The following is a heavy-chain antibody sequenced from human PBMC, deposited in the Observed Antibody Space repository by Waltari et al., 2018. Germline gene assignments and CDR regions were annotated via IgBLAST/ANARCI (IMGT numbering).Heavy chain of an antibody. CDR1: GGTFSSYA. J-gene: IGHJ3*02. CDR2: SIPIFGTA. Sequence: QVQLVQSGAEVKTPGSSVQVSCTAYGGTFSSYAITLLRQSPGQGLEWMGGSIPIFGTANYAQKFQGRVTITADESTSTAYMELSSLRSEDTAVYYCARAEMTTVTTRTFDAFDIWGQGTMVTVSS. V-gene: IGHV1-69*01. D-gene: IGHD4-17*01. CDR3: ARAEMTTVTTRTFDAFDI.